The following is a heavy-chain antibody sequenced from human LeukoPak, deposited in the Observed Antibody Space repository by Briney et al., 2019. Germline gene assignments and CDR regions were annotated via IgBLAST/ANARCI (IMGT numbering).Heavy chain of an antibody. J-gene: IGHJ6*02. CDR1: GFTVSSNY. V-gene: IGHV3-53*01. CDR2: IYSGGNT. Sequence: GGSLRLSCAASGFTVSSNYMSWVRQAPGKGLEWVSVIYSGGNTYYADSVKGRFTISRDNSKNTLYLQMNSLRAEDTAVYYCAKGYCSGGSCYSFPYYYYGMDVWGQGTTVTVSS. CDR3: AKGYCSGGSCYSFPYYYYGMDV. D-gene: IGHD2-15*01.